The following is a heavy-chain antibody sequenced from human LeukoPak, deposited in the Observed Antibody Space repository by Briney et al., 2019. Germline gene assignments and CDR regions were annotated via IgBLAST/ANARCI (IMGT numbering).Heavy chain of an antibody. V-gene: IGHV3-30*02. CDR1: GFTFSSYG. D-gene: IGHD3-9*01. J-gene: IGHJ4*02. CDR3: ARGDDILTGSLFDY. CDR2: IRYDGSNK. Sequence: GGSLRLSCAASGFTFSSYGMHWVRQAPGKGLEWVAFIRYDGSNKYYADSVKGRFTISRDNSKNTLYLQMNSLRAEDTAVYYCARGDDILTGSLFDYWGQGTLVTVSS.